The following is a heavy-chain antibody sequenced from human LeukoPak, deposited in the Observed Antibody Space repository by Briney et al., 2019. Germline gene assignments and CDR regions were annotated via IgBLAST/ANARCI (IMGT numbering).Heavy chain of an antibody. CDR3: ARDKFRFDN. Sequence: GGSLRLSCAASGFTFSTFTMSWVRQAPGKGLEWVSAISGSGGGTYYADSVKGRFTISRDNSKNTLYLQMNSLRAEDTAVYYCARDKFRFDNWGQGTLVTVSS. V-gene: IGHV3-23*01. J-gene: IGHJ4*02. CDR2: ISGSGGGT. CDR1: GFTFSTFT. D-gene: IGHD3-10*01.